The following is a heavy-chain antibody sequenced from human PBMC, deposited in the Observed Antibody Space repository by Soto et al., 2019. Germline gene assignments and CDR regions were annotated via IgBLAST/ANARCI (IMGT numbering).Heavy chain of an antibody. J-gene: IGHJ5*02. D-gene: IGHD2-2*01. CDR2: INAGNGNT. CDR3: ARVLGYCSSTSCYLGGGWFDP. V-gene: IGHV1-3*01. Sequence: ASVKVSCKASGYTFTSYAMHWVRQAPGQRLEWMGWINAGNGNTKYSQKFQGRVTITRDTSASTAYMELSSLRAEDTAVYYCARVLGYCSSTSCYLGGGWFDPWGQGTLVTVSS. CDR1: GYTFTSYA.